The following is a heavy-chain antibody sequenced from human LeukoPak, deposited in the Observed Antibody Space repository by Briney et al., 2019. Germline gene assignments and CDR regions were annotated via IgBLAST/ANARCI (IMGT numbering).Heavy chain of an antibody. Sequence: GGSLRLSCVVSGIPFSDYYMNWIRQAPGKGLEWISYISSSSSYTDYADSVKGRFTISRDNAKSALYLHLNSLRLEDTAVYYCAAGTAADFWGQGTLVTVSS. CDR2: ISSSSSYT. D-gene: IGHD6-13*01. J-gene: IGHJ4*02. CDR3: AAGTAADF. V-gene: IGHV3-11*03. CDR1: GIPFSDYY.